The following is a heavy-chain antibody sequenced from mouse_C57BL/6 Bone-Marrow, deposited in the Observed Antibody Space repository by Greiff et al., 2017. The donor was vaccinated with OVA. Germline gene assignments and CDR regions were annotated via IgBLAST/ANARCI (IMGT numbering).Heavy chain of an antibody. V-gene: IGHV1-81*01. D-gene: IGHD4-1*02. CDR2: ICTGSGNT. J-gene: IGHJ3*01. CDR3: SNWDWFAY. CDR1: GYTFTSYG. Sequence: QVQLQQSGAELARPGASVKLSCTASGYTFTSYGISWVKQRTGQGLEWIGEICTGSGNTYYNETFKGQATLTADKSSSTAYLQLRSLTSEDSAVYFCSNWDWFAYWGQGTLVTVSA.